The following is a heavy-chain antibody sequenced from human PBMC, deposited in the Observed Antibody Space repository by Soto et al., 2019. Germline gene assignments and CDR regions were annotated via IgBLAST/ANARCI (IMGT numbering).Heavy chain of an antibody. V-gene: IGHV3-30*18. CDR3: ANDRTRNWF. CDR2: ISYDGSET. Sequence: LALCCASCRVRVSSFVVDVLLKPPGKGLEWVAVISYDGSETDYADSVKGRFTISRDNSQNTVFLEMGSLRPEDTAVYYCANDRTRNWF. CDR1: RVRVSSFV. J-gene: IGHJ5*01.